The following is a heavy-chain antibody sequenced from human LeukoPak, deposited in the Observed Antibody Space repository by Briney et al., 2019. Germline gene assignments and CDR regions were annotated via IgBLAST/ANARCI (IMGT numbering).Heavy chain of an antibody. V-gene: IGHV4-39*07. J-gene: IGHJ4*02. D-gene: IGHD4-23*01. CDR1: GGSISSSSYY. Sequence: SETLSLTCTVSGGSISSSSYYWGWIRQPPGKGLEWIGNIYYSGGTYYNPSLKSRVTISVDTSKNQFSLKLSSVTAADTAVYFCASDGGGSYYFDYWGQGTLVTVSS. CDR3: ASDGGGSYYFDY. CDR2: IYYSGGT.